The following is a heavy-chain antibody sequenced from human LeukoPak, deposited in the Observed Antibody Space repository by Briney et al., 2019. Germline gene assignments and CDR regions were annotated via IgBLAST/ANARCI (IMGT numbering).Heavy chain of an antibody. CDR3: TTHYYDSSGYYGDAFDI. CDR1: GFTFVSAW. D-gene: IGHD3-22*01. Sequence: AGGSLRLSCAASGFTFVSAWMAWVRQAPGKGLEWVGRIKSKADGGTTDYAAPVKGRFTISRDDSKNTLYLQMNSLKTEDTAVYYCTTHYYDSSGYYGDAFDIWGQGTMVTVSS. CDR2: IKSKADGGTT. V-gene: IGHV3-15*01. J-gene: IGHJ3*02.